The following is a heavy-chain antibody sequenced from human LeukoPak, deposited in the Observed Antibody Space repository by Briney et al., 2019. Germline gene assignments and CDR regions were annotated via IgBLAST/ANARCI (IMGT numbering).Heavy chain of an antibody. CDR1: GFTFSSYS. Sequence: GGSLRLSCAASGFTFSSYSMNWVRQAPGKGLEWVSYISSSSSTIYYADSVKGRFTISRDNAKNSLYLQMNSLRAEDTAVYYCARVRSRWLQAGDYWGQGTLVTVSS. CDR3: ARVRSRWLQAGDY. CDR2: ISSSSSTI. V-gene: IGHV3-48*01. J-gene: IGHJ4*02. D-gene: IGHD5-24*01.